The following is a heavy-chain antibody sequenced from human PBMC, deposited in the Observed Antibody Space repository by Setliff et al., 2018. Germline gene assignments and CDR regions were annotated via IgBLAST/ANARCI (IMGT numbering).Heavy chain of an antibody. Sequence: GESLKISCKGSGYSFTDYWIAWVRQTPGKGLEWMGTNYPGNADTRYSPSFQGHVTMSADKSTRTAFLQWNSLRASDTAVYYCARVNDIFTGHYASFEYWGQGTVVTVSS. CDR2: NYPGNADT. CDR1: GYSFTDYW. CDR3: ARVNDIFTGHYASFEY. D-gene: IGHD3-9*01. V-gene: IGHV5-51*01. J-gene: IGHJ4*02.